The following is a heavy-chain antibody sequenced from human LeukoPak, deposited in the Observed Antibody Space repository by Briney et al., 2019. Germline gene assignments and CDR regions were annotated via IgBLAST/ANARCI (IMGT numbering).Heavy chain of an antibody. J-gene: IGHJ2*01. V-gene: IGHV3-30*18. CDR3: AKEYYYDSSGYYDWYFDL. CDR2: ISYDGSNK. CDR1: GFTFSSYG. D-gene: IGHD3-22*01. Sequence: SGGSLRLSCAASGFTFSSYGMHWVRQAPGKGLEWVAVISYDGSNKYYADSVKGRFTISRDNSKNTLYLQMNSLRAEDTAVYYCAKEYYYDSSGYYDWYFDLWGRGTLVTVSS.